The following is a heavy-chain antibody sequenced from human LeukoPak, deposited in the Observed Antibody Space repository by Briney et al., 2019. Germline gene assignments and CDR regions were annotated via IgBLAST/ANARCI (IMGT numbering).Heavy chain of an antibody. Sequence: PVGSLRLSCAASGFSFSSYGMHWVRQAPGKGLEWVAFIRYDGSNKYYADSVKGRSTISRDNSKNTLYLQMNSLRVEDTAVYYCAKGQAVAGRGFDYWGQGTLVTVSS. D-gene: IGHD6-19*01. J-gene: IGHJ4*02. V-gene: IGHV3-30*02. CDR3: AKGQAVAGRGFDY. CDR2: IRYDGSNK. CDR1: GFSFSSYG.